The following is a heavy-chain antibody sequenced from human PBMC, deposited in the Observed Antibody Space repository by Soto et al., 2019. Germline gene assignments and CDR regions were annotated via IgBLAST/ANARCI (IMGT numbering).Heavy chain of an antibody. J-gene: IGHJ6*02. CDR3: AREGTYDFWSGYRYYYSYSGMDV. CDR1: GGSTSSDNY. D-gene: IGHD3-3*01. CDR2: INHSGST. V-gene: IGHV4-4*02. Sequence: SETLSLTCAVSGGSTSSDNYWSWIRQPPGKGLEWIGEINHSGSTNYNPSLKSRVTISVDTSKNQFSLKLTSVTAADTAVYYCAREGTYDFWSGYRYYYSYSGMDVWGQGTTVTVSS.